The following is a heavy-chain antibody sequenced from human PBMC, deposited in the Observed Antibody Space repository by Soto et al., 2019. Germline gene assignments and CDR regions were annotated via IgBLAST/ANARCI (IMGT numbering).Heavy chain of an antibody. J-gene: IGHJ4*02. Sequence: GGSLRLSCAASGFTFSSCAMSWVRQAPGEGLEWVSAISGSGGSTYYADSVKGRFTISRDNSKNTLYLQMNSLRAEDTAVYYCAKLRTRGYSYGSFYFDYWGQGTLVTVSS. CDR3: AKLRTRGYSYGSFYFDY. D-gene: IGHD5-18*01. V-gene: IGHV3-23*01. CDR1: GFTFSSCA. CDR2: ISGSGGST.